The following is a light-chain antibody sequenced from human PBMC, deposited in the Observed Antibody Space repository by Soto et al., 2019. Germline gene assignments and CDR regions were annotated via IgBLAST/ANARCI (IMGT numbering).Light chain of an antibody. J-gene: IGKJ5*01. CDR2: DAS. CDR1: QSVSSY. V-gene: IGKV3D-11*02. Sequence: EIVLTQSPATLSLSPGERATLSCRASQSVSSYLAWYQQKPGLAPRLLIYDASNRATGIPARFSGSGPGTDFTLTISSLEPEDFAVYYCQQRSNWPPTFGQGTRLEIK. CDR3: QQRSNWPPT.